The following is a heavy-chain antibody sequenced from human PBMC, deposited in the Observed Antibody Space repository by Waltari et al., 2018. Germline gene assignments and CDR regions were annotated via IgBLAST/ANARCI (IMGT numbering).Heavy chain of an antibody. Sequence: QVQLQESGPGLVKPSETLSLTCAVSGYSISSGYYWGWLRQPPGKGLEWIGSIYHSGSTYYNPSLKSRVTISVDTSKNQFSLKLSSVTAADTAVYYCARQRRGQLFPPSWFDPWGQGTLVTVSS. J-gene: IGHJ5*02. CDR3: ARQRRGQLFPPSWFDP. CDR2: IYHSGST. CDR1: GYSISSGYY. D-gene: IGHD2-2*01. V-gene: IGHV4-38-2*01.